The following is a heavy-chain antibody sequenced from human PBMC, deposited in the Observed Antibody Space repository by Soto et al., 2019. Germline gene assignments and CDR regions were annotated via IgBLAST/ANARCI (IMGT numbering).Heavy chain of an antibody. V-gene: IGHV2-26*03. CDR3: VRMNADTYSHYYAMDV. CDR2: ISSDAER. Sequence: QVTLKESGPVLVKPTETLTLTCTISGFSLSNGRMGVSWIRQSPGKALEWLAHISSDAERSYSSSMQSRLTISTDTSGTQVVLSMTNMDPVDTGTYFCVRMNADTYSHYYAMDVWGQGTTVTVSS. CDR1: GFSLSNGRMG. J-gene: IGHJ6*02. D-gene: IGHD1-1*01.